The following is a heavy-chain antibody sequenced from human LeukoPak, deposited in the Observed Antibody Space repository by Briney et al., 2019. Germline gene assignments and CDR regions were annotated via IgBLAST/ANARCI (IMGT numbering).Heavy chain of an antibody. D-gene: IGHD6-19*01. CDR1: GGTFSSYA. CDR2: ISAYNGNT. V-gene: IGHV1-18*01. Sequence: ASVKVSCKASGGTFSSYAISWVRQAPGQGLEWMGWISAYNGNTNYAQKLQGRVTMTTDTSTSTAYMELRSLRSDDTAVYYCAREGYSSGWYEVYYFDYWGQGTLVTVSS. J-gene: IGHJ4*02. CDR3: AREGYSSGWYEVYYFDY.